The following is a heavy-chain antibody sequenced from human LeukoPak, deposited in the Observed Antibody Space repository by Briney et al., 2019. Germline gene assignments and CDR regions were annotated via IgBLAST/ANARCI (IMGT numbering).Heavy chain of an antibody. V-gene: IGHV1-69*05. CDR2: IIPIFGTA. D-gene: IGHD6-13*01. CDR3: ARATRGCSSSWYDSSWFDP. Sequence: GASVKVSCKASGGTFSSYAISWVRQAPGQGLEWMGGIIPIFGTANYAQKFQGRVTITTDESTSTAYMELSSLRSEDTAVYYCARATRGCSSSWYDSSWFDPWGQGTLVTVSS. CDR1: GGTFSSYA. J-gene: IGHJ5*02.